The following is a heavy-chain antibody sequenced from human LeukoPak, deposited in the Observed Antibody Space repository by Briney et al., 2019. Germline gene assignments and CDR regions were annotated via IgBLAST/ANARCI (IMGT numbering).Heavy chain of an antibody. V-gene: IGHV3-11*04. CDR2: ISSSGSTI. D-gene: IGHD5-18*01. J-gene: IGHJ4*02. CDR3: ARVKWRGYSYGSFDY. Sequence: GGSLRLSCAASGFTFSDYYMSWIRQAPGKGLEWVSYISSSGSTIYYADSVKGRFTISRDNAKNSLYLQMNSLRAEDTAVYYCARVKWRGYSYGSFDYWGQGTLVTVSS. CDR1: GFTFSDYY.